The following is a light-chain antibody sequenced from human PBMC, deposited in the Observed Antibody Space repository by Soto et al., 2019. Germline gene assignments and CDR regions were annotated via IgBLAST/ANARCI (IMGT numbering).Light chain of an antibody. CDR3: HQYGSSPQT. Sequence: EIVLTQSPGTLSLSPGGRAPLSCRASQSVSSSYFAWYQQKPGQAPRLLIYGASNRATGIPDRFSGSGSGTDFTLTISRLEPEDFAVYYCHQYGSSPQTFGQGTKVDIK. J-gene: IGKJ1*01. CDR1: QSVSSSY. V-gene: IGKV3-20*01. CDR2: GAS.